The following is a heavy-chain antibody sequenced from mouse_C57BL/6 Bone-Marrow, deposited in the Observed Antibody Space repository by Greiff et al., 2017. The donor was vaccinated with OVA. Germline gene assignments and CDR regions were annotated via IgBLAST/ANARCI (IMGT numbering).Heavy chain of an antibody. J-gene: IGHJ2*01. CDR3: ARQGVGYYFDY. CDR2: ISNLAYSI. CDR1: GFTFSDYG. D-gene: IGHD1-1*02. V-gene: IGHV5-15*01. Sequence: EVQLVESGGGLVQPGGSLKLSCAASGFTFSDYGMAWVRQAPRKGPEWVAFISNLAYSIYYADTVTGRFTISRENAKNTLYLEMSSLRSEDTAMYYCARQGVGYYFDYWGQGTTLTVSS.